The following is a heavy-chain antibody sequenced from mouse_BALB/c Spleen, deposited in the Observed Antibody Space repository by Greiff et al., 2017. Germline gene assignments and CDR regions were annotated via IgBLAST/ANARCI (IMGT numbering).Heavy chain of an antibody. CDR3: ARGGFITTVVADY. CDR2: ISSGSSTI. CDR1: GFTFSSFG. V-gene: IGHV5-17*02. Sequence: DVQLVESGGGLVQPGGSRKLSCAASGFTFSSFGMHWVRQAPEKGLEWVAYISSGSSTIYYADTVKGRFTISRDNPKNTLFLQMTSLRSEDTAMYYCARGGFITTVVADYWGQGTTLTVSS. D-gene: IGHD1-1*01. J-gene: IGHJ2*01.